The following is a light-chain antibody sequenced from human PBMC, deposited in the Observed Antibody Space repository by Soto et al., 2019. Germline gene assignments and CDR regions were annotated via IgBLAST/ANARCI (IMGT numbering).Light chain of an antibody. CDR2: GAS. J-gene: IGKJ4*01. V-gene: IGKV1-39*01. Sequence: DILLTQSPSSLSGFVGDTVTITCRASQRISGAYVNWFQQQPGKAPKLIIYGASRLQPGVPSRFSVAGSGTEFGLTISRLQPEDLGTYFCQQSDTTPLTFGGGTRV. CDR1: QRISGAY. CDR3: QQSDTTPLT.